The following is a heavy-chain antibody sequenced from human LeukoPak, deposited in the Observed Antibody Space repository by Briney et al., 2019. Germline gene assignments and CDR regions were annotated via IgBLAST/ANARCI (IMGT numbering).Heavy chain of an antibody. V-gene: IGHV4-39*07. Sequence: SETLSLTCTVSGGSISSSIYYWGWIRQPPGEGLEWIGSIYYSGSTYYNPSLKSRVTISVDTSKNQFSLKLSSVTAADTAVYHCARVDYYGSGSYDYWGQGTLVTVSS. CDR3: ARVDYYGSGSYDY. D-gene: IGHD3-10*01. CDR1: GGSISSSIYY. J-gene: IGHJ4*02. CDR2: IYYSGST.